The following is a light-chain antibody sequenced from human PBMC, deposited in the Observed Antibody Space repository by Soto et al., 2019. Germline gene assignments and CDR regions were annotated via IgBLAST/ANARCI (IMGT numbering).Light chain of an antibody. CDR1: QSVFSSY. V-gene: IGKV3-20*01. J-gene: IGKJ4*01. CDR2: GAA. CDR3: QQYGSSPLT. Sequence: EIVLTQSPGTLPLSPGERATLSCRASQSVFSSYLAWYQQKPGQAPRPLIYGAASRATGIPDRFSGSGSGTDFTVTISRLETEDLAVYYCQQYGSSPLTVGGGTKVVIK.